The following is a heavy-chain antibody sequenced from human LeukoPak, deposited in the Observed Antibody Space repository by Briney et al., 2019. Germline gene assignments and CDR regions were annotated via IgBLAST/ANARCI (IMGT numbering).Heavy chain of an antibody. CDR1: GGSFSGYY. CDR3: ARVTGCSTSCYNVYSYYGMDV. V-gene: IGHV4-34*01. D-gene: IGHD2-2*02. J-gene: IGHJ6*02. CDR2: INHSGST. Sequence: SETLSLTCAVYGGSFSGYYWSWIRQPPGKGLEWIGEINHSGSTNYNPSLKSRVTISVDTSKNQFSLKLSSVTAADTAVYYCARVTGCSTSCYNVYSYYGMDVWGQGTTVTVSS.